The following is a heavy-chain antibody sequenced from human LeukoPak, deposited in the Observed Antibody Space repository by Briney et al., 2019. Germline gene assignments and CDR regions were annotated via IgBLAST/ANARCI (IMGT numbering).Heavy chain of an antibody. D-gene: IGHD6-13*01. Sequence: ASVKVSCKASGYSFAGYGITWVRQAPGQGLEWMGWFNPENGNTNYAQKVQGRVTMTADTSTSTSYMELRSLRSDDTAVYYCAREHSSSWDQFDYWGQGTLVTVSS. V-gene: IGHV1-18*01. CDR1: GYSFAGYG. CDR2: FNPENGNT. CDR3: AREHSSSWDQFDY. J-gene: IGHJ4*02.